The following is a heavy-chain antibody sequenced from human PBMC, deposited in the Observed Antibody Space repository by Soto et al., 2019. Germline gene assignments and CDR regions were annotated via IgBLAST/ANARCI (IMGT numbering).Heavy chain of an antibody. CDR2: FYYDGHNK. J-gene: IGHJ3*02. CDR1: GFTFLMYG. Sequence: GGSQLLSCSASGFTFLMYGMHWVRQAPGKGLEWMATFYYDGHNKYYADSVRGRFTISRDNSKNMVYLQMNSLRAEDTAVYYCARDPPSTLGSFDIWGRGTMVTVSS. D-gene: IGHD2-2*01. V-gene: IGHV3-33*01. CDR3: ARDPPSTLGSFDI.